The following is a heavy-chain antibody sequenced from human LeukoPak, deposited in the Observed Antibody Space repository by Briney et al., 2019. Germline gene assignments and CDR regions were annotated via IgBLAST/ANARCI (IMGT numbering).Heavy chain of an antibody. CDR3: ARALILNYYDILTGFYGMDV. J-gene: IGHJ6*02. CDR2: ISYDGSNK. V-gene: IGHV3-30-3*01. D-gene: IGHD3-9*01. Sequence: PGRSLRLSCAASGFTFSSYAMHWVRQAPGKGLEWVAVISYDGSNKYYADSVKGRFTISRDNSKNTLYLQMNSLRAEDTAVYYCARALILNYYDILTGFYGMDVWGQGTTVTVSS. CDR1: GFTFSSYA.